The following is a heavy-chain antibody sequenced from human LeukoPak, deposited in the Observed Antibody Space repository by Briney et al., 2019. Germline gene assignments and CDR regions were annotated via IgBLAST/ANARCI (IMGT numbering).Heavy chain of an antibody. CDR3: AKVVSSSWGYFDY. Sequence: GRSLRLSCAASGFIFSNYGIHWVRQAPGKGLEWVAIISYDGSKTYYADSVKGRFTISRDNSKNTLYLQMNSLRPEDTAVYYCAKVVSSSWGYFDYWGQGTLVTVSS. CDR2: ISYDGSKT. V-gene: IGHV3-30*18. D-gene: IGHD6-13*01. J-gene: IGHJ4*02. CDR1: GFIFSNYG.